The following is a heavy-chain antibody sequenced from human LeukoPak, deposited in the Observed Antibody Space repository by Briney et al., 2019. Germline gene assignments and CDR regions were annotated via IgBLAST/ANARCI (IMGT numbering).Heavy chain of an antibody. CDR3: ARDATPQYSSGWVYFDY. J-gene: IGHJ4*02. CDR1: GFTFSSYE. CDR2: ISSTGGTT. D-gene: IGHD6-19*01. Sequence: GGSLRLSCAASGFTFSSYEMNWVRQAPGKGLEWVSYISSTGGTTHYADSVKGRFTISRDNAKNSLYLQMNSLRAEDTAVYYCARDATPQYSSGWVYFDYWGQGTLVTVSS. V-gene: IGHV3-48*03.